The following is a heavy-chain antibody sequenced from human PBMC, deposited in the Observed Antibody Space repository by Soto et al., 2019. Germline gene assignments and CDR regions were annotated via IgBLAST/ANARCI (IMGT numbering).Heavy chain of an antibody. D-gene: IGHD6-19*01. V-gene: IGHV1-18*01. CDR1: GYTFTSYG. CDR2: ISAYNGNT. CDR3: AFREAVAGMFRSFDP. Sequence: QVQLVQSGAEVKKPGASVKVSCKASGYTFTSYGISWVRQAPGQGLEWMGWISAYNGNTNYAQKLQGRVTMTTDTSTSTAYRELRSRRSDDTAVYYCAFREAVAGMFRSFDPWGQGTLVTVSS. J-gene: IGHJ5*02.